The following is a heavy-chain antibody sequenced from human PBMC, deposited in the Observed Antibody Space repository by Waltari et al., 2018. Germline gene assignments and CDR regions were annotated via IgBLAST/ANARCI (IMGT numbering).Heavy chain of an antibody. CDR3: AREGYCSGGSCRIDY. J-gene: IGHJ4*02. D-gene: IGHD2-15*01. V-gene: IGHV4-59*01. CDR2: IYYSGST. CDR1: GGPISSYY. Sequence: QVQLQESGPGLVKPSETLSLTCTVSGGPISSYYWSWIRQPPGKGLEWIGYIYYSGSTNYNPSLKRRVTISVDTSKNQFSLKLSSVTAADTAVYYCAREGYCSGGSCRIDYWGQGTLVTVSS.